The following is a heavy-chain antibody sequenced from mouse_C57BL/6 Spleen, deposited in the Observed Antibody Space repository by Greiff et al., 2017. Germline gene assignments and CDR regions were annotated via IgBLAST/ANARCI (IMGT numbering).Heavy chain of an antibody. CDR1: GYTFTDYE. D-gene: IGHD3-3*01. CDR3: TEGLAMDY. CDR2: IDPETGGT. J-gene: IGHJ4*01. Sequence: VQLQESGAELVRPGASVTLSCKASGYTFTDYEMHWVKQTPVHGLEWIGAIDPETGGTAYNQKFKGKAILTADKSSSTAYMELRSLTSEDSAVYYCTEGLAMDYWGQGTSVTVSS. V-gene: IGHV1-15*01.